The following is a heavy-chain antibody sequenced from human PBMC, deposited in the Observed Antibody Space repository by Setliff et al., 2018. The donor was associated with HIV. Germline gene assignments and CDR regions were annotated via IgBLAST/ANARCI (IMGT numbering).Heavy chain of an antibody. CDR2: INTNTGNP. Sequence: ASVKVSCKASGYTFTSYAMNWVRQAPGQGLEWMGWINTNTGNPTYAQGFTGRFVFSLDTSVSTAYLQISSLKAEDTAVYYCARGSSSWGHKWVDPWGQGTLVTVSS. V-gene: IGHV7-4-1*02. CDR3: ARGSSSWGHKWVDP. CDR1: GYTFTSYA. J-gene: IGHJ5*02. D-gene: IGHD6-13*01.